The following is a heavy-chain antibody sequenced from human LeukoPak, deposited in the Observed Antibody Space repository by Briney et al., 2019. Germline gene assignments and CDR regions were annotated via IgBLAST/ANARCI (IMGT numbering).Heavy chain of an antibody. J-gene: IGHJ4*02. Sequence: SETLSLTCTVSGGSISSYYWSWIRQPPGKGLEWIGYIYYSGSTNYNPSLKSRVTISVDTSKNQFSLKLSSVTAADTAVYYCARDPNYDILTGSWEYWGQGTLVTVSS. D-gene: IGHD3-9*01. CDR2: IYYSGST. CDR3: ARDPNYDILTGSWEY. V-gene: IGHV4-59*01. CDR1: GGSISSYY.